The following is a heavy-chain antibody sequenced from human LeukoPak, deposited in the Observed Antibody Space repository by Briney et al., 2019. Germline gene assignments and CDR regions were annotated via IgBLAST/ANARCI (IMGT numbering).Heavy chain of an antibody. CDR1: GGSFSGYY. Sequence: SETLSLTCAVYGGSFSGYYWSWIRQPPGKGLEWIGEINHSGSTNYNPSLKSRVTISVDTYKNQFSLKLSSVTAADTAVYYCARAGAYYGSGIPLDIWGQGTMVTVSS. J-gene: IGHJ3*02. CDR2: INHSGST. V-gene: IGHV4-34*01. D-gene: IGHD3-10*01. CDR3: ARAGAYYGSGIPLDI.